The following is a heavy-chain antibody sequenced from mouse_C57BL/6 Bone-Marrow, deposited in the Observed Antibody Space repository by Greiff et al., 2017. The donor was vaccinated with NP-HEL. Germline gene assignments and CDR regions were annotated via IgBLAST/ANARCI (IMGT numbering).Heavy chain of an antibody. V-gene: IGHV1-76*01. CDR3: ARNKSPYYYAMDY. Sequence: QVQLQQSGAELVRPGASVKLSCKASGYTFTDYYINWVKQRPGQGLEWIARIYPGSGNTYYNEKFKGKATLTAEKSSSTAYMQLSSLTSEDSAVYFCARNKSPYYYAMDYWGQGTSVTVSS. J-gene: IGHJ4*01. CDR1: GYTFTDYY. CDR2: IYPGSGNT.